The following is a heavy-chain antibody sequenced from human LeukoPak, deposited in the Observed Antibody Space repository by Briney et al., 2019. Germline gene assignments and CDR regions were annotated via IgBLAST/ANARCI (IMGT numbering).Heavy chain of an antibody. D-gene: IGHD2-21*01. V-gene: IGHV1-2*02. CDR1: GYTFAPYY. J-gene: IGHJ6*02. CDR3: AREGVGGAYGMDV. Sequence: ASVKVSCTASGYTFAPYYIHWVRQAPGQGGEGMGWVNPNGGGTNYAQKFKDRVTMTRDTSISTAYMELSSLQSDDTAVYYCAREGVGGAYGMDVWGQGTTVTVSS. CDR2: VNPNGGGT.